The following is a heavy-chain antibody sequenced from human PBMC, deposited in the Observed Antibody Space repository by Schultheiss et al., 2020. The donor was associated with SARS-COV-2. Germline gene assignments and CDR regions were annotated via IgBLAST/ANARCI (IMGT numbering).Heavy chain of an antibody. CDR3: AAGYSYGPFDY. J-gene: IGHJ4*02. Sequence: GGSLRLSCAASGFTFSSYAMSWVRQAPGKGLEWVSAISGSGGSTYYADSVKGRFTISRDNSKNTLHLQMNSLRAEDTAVYYCAAGYSYGPFDYWGQGTLVTVSS. CDR1: GFTFSSYA. CDR2: ISGSGGST. D-gene: IGHD5-18*01. V-gene: IGHV3-23*01.